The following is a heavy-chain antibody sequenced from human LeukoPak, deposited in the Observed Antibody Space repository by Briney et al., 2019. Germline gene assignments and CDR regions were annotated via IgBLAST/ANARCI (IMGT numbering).Heavy chain of an antibody. V-gene: IGHV1-18*01. CDR2: ISAYNGNT. CDR1: GYTFTSYG. J-gene: IGHJ6*02. CDR3: ARDWQQLVTYYYYYGMDV. D-gene: IGHD6-13*01. Sequence: GASVKVSCKASGYTFTSYGISWVRQAPGQGLEWMGWISAYNGNTNYAQRLQGRVTMATDTSTSTAYMELRSLGSDDTAVYYCARDWQQLVTYYYYYGMDVWGQGTTVTVSS.